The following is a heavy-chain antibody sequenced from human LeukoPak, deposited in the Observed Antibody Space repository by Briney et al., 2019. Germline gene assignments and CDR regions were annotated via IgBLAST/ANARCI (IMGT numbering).Heavy chain of an antibody. J-gene: IGHJ4*02. CDR3: ARVQSGGYDLFDC. V-gene: IGHV4-39*01. D-gene: IGHD5-12*01. CDR1: GGSISSSRYY. Sequence: SETLSLTCIVSGGSISSSRYYWGWIRQPPGKGLEGIGRIDKSGSTSYNPSLRSRVTISVDTSKNQFSLNLISVTAADTAVYYCARVQSGGYDLFDCWGQGTLVTVSS. CDR2: IDKSGST.